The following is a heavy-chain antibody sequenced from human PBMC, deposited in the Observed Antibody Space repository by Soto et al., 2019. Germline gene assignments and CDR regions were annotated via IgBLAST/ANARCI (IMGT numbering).Heavy chain of an antibody. D-gene: IGHD2-15*01. CDR2: INHSGST. Sequence: AETLCLTCAVYGGSFSGYYWSWIRQPPGKGLEWIGEINHSGSTNYNPSLKSRVTISVDTSKNQFSLKLSSVTAADTAVYYCARGLGYCSGGSCLDYGMDVWGQGTTVTVSS. V-gene: IGHV4-34*01. J-gene: IGHJ6*02. CDR1: GGSFSGYY. CDR3: ARGLGYCSGGSCLDYGMDV.